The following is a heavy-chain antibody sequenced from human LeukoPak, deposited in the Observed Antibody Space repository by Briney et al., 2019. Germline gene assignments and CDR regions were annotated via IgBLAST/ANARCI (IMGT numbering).Heavy chain of an antibody. CDR3: ARAKLTYYYDSSGYYRTDYYYYYMDV. CDR1: GGSISSYY. Sequence: SETLSLTCTVSGGSISSYYWSWIRQPPGKGLEWIGYIYYSGSNNYNPSLKSRVTISVDTSKNQFSLKLSSVTAADTAVYYCARAKLTYYYDSSGYYRTDYYYYYMDVWGKGTTVTVSS. D-gene: IGHD3-22*01. V-gene: IGHV4-59*12. CDR2: IYYSGSN. J-gene: IGHJ6*03.